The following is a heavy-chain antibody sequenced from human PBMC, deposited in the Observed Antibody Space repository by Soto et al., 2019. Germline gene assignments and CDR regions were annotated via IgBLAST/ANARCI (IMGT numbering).Heavy chain of an antibody. CDR3: ARDKITGLFDY. CDR2: INHSGST. CDR1: GESFSGSY. J-gene: IGHJ4*02. D-gene: IGHD2-8*02. V-gene: IGHV4-34*01. Sequence: SENLSITCAVYGESFSGSYWPVIRQPPGTGLEWIGEINHSGSTNYNPSLKSRVTISVDTSKNQFSLKLTSVTAADTAVYYCARDKITGLFDYWGQGTLVTVS.